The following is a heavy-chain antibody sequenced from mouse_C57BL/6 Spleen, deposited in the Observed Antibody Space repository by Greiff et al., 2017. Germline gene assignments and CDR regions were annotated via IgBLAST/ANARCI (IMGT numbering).Heavy chain of an antibody. V-gene: IGHV5-17*01. Sequence: EVKVVESGGGLVKPGGSLKLSCAASGFTFSDYGMHWVRQAPEKGLEWVAYISSGSSTIYYADTVTGRFTISRDNAKNNLFLQMTSRRSEDTAMYYCARRIDGYYDYRGQGTTLTVAS. CDR3: ARRIDGYYDY. CDR2: ISSGSSTI. CDR1: GFTFSDYG. J-gene: IGHJ2*01. D-gene: IGHD2-3*01.